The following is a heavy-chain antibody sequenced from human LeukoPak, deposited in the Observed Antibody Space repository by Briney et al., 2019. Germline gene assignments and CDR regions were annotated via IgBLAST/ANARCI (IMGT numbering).Heavy chain of an antibody. V-gene: IGHV3-23*01. CDR2: ISGSGGST. CDR3: AKDLWFGEYTYYFDY. Sequence: PGGSLRLSCAASGFTFSSYAMSWVRQAPGKGLGWVSAISGSGGSTYYADSVKGRFTISRDNSKNTLYLQMNSLRAEDTAVYYCAKDLWFGEYTYYFDYWGQGTLVTVSS. CDR1: GFTFSSYA. J-gene: IGHJ4*02. D-gene: IGHD3-10*01.